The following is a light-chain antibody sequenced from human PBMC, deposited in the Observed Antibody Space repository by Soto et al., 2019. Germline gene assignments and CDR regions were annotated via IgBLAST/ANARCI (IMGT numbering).Light chain of an antibody. CDR2: EVT. CDR3: TSYVGNDIGV. V-gene: IGLV2-8*01. CDR1: SSDVGAYTY. Sequence: QSALTQPPSASGSPGQSVTISCTGTSSDVGAYTYVSWYQQYPGKAPKLIIYEVTKRPSGVPDRFSGYKSGNTASLTVSGLQAEDEADYYCTSYVGNDIGVFGGGTKVTVL. J-gene: IGLJ3*02.